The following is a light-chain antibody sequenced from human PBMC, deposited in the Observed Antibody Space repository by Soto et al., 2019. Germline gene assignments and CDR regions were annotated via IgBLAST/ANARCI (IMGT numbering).Light chain of an antibody. CDR1: ESIDSW. CDR3: QQYKSYRA. J-gene: IGKJ1*01. V-gene: IGKV1-5*03. Sequence: DIQMPQSPSTLSASVGDTVIITCRASESIDSWSAWHQHKPGRALKLLISKASRLESGVPSRFSGSGFGTEFTLTNSSLQPDDFATYYCQQYKSYRAFGQGTKVDIK. CDR2: KAS.